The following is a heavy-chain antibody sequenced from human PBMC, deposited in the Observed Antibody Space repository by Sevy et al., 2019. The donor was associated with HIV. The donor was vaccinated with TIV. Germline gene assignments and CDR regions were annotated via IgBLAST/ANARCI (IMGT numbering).Heavy chain of an antibody. CDR2: ISGSGGSI. J-gene: IGHJ2*01. Sequence: GGSLRLSCAVSGFTFSTSAMSWVRQAPGKGLEWVSSISGSGGSIYYADSVTGRFTISRDNAKNSLYLQMNSLRAEDTAVYYCARVSDGWYSLYFDLWGRGTLVTVSS. CDR3: ARVSDGWYSLYFDL. CDR1: GFTFSTSA. D-gene: IGHD2-15*01. V-gene: IGHV3-21*04.